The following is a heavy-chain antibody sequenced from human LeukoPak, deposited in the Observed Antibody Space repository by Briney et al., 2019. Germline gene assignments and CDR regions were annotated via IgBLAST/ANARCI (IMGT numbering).Heavy chain of an antibody. CDR2: TNHSGRT. V-gene: IGHV4-34*01. CDR3: ARGRWLRLIDY. J-gene: IGHJ4*02. CDR1: GGSFSGYY. D-gene: IGHD5-12*01. Sequence: SETLSLTCAVYGGSFSGYYWSWIRQPPGKGLEWIGETNHSGRTKYNPCLKSRVNISVDTSKNQFSLKLSSVTAADTAVYYCARGRWLRLIDYWGEGTLVTVSS.